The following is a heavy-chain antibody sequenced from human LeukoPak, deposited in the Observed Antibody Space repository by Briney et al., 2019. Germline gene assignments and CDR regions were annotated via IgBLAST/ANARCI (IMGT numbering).Heavy chain of an antibody. CDR2: ISLTGLT. J-gene: IGHJ4*02. CDR3: SRENGAFSPFGY. Sequence: KTSETLSLTCSVYAGSFSGYYWSWIRQPPGQGLEWIGEISLTGLTHYNPSLESRVTVSLDKSKNQLSLNLTSVTAADTAVYYCSRENGAFSPFGYWGQGTLVTVLS. V-gene: IGHV4-34*01. D-gene: IGHD2-8*01. CDR1: AGSFSGYY.